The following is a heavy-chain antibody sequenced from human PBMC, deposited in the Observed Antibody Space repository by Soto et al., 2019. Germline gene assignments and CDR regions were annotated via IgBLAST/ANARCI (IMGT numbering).Heavy chain of an antibody. D-gene: IGHD3-3*01. V-gene: IGHV3-15*01. CDR2: IKSKTDGGTT. CDR1: GFTFSNAW. J-gene: IGHJ4*02. Sequence: GGSLRLSCAASGFTFSNAWMSWVRQAPGKGLEWVGRIKSKTDGGTTDYAAPVKGRFTISRDDSKNTLYLQMNSLKTEDTAVYYCTTPSLRFLEWLPPSDYWGQGTLVTVSS. CDR3: TTPSLRFLEWLPPSDY.